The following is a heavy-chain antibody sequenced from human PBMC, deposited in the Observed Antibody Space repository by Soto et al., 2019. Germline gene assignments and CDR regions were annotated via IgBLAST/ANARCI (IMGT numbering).Heavy chain of an antibody. Sequence: GGSLRLSCVASGFTFSSYAMSWVRQAPGKGLEWVSAISGSGGSTYYADSVKGRFTISRDNSKNTLYLQMNSLRAEDTAVYYCAKKERGSPTAFQHWGQGTLVTVSS. CDR1: GFTFSSYA. V-gene: IGHV3-23*01. CDR2: ISGSGGST. CDR3: AKKERGSPTAFQH. J-gene: IGHJ1*01. D-gene: IGHD3-10*01.